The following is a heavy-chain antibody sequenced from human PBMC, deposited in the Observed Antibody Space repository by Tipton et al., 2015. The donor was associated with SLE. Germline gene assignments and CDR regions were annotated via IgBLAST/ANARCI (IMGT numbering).Heavy chain of an antibody. CDR1: GFTVSSNY. D-gene: IGHD6-13*01. Sequence: SLRLSCAASGFTVSSNYMSWVRQAPGKGLEWVSVIYSGGSTYYPDSVKGRFTISRHNSKNTLYLQMNSLRAEDTAVYYCAGARAAAAEGVFDIWGQGTMVTVS. CDR3: AGARAAAAEGVFDI. J-gene: IGHJ3*02. CDR2: IYSGGST. V-gene: IGHV3-53*04.